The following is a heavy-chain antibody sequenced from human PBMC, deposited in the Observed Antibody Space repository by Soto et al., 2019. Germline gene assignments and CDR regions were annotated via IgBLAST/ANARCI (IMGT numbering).Heavy chain of an antibody. CDR2: ISNNGAHT. CDR1: GFTFSNYE. CDR3: ARRGYGSRWPNVYMDV. Sequence: EAQLVESGGGLVQPGGSLRLSCAASGFTFSNYEMHWVRQAPGKGLESVSGISNNGAHTDYAKSVKGRFTISRDNSENTLYLQMGCLRAEDMALYYCARRGYGSRWPNVYMDVWGKGTTVTVSS. J-gene: IGHJ6*03. D-gene: IGHD6-13*01. V-gene: IGHV3-64*01.